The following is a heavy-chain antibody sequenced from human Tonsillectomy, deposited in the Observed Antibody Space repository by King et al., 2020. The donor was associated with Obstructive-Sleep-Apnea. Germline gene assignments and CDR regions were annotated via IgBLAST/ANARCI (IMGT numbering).Heavy chain of an antibody. CDR1: GGSISSYY. V-gene: IGHV4-59*08. D-gene: IGHD2-15*01. Sequence: VQLQESGPGLVKTSETLSLTCTVSGGSISSYYWSWIRQPPGKGLEWIGYIYYSGSTNYNPSLKSRVTISVDTSKNQFSLKLSSVTAADTAVYYCARHEEGYCSGGSCYELGYWGQGTLVTVSS. CDR2: IYYSGST. CDR3: ARHEEGYCSGGSCYELGY. J-gene: IGHJ4*02.